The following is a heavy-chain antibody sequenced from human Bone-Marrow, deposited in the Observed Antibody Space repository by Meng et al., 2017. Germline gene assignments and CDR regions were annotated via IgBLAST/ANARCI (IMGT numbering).Heavy chain of an antibody. CDR1: GGSFSDYY. CDR3: ARDSQVAFDI. D-gene: IGHD2-21*01. Sequence: SETLSLACVVSGGSFSDYYWSWIRQPPGKGLEWIGEINHSGSTNYNPSLKSRVTISVDTSKNQFSLKLSSVTAADTAVYYCARDSQVAFDIWGQGTMVTVSS. J-gene: IGHJ3*02. V-gene: IGHV4-34*01. CDR2: INHSGST.